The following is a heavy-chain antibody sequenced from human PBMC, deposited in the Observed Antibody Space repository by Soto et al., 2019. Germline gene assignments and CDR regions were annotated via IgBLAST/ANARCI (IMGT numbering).Heavy chain of an antibody. CDR3: ARDLIQLRLVEYSVNGMDL. CDR2: IVPRFGSP. D-gene: IGHD3-3*01. CDR1: GGTFSDYA. J-gene: IGHJ6*02. Sequence: QVQLVQSGAEVRKPGSSLRVSCKASGGTFSDYAFSWVRQAPGQGLEWMGGIVPRFGSPNYAQKFGGRVTITADTPSSTVYVALSSLRFDVTAGYFCARDLIQLRLVEYSVNGMDLWGQGTTIIVSS. V-gene: IGHV1-69*06.